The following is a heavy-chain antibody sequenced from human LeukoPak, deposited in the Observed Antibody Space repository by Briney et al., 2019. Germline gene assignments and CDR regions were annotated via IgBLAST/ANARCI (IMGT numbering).Heavy chain of an antibody. V-gene: IGHV3-21*04. D-gene: IGHD6-13*01. CDR3: ARHEAYSSPPYYYYYGMDV. Sequence: GGSLRLSCTASGFTFSSYSLNWVRQAPGKGLEWVSSVSTGSNYIYYADSVKGRFTISRDNDKNSLYLQMNSLRVEDTAVYYCARHEAYSSPPYYYYYGMDVWGQGTTVTVSS. J-gene: IGHJ6*02. CDR1: GFTFSSYS. CDR2: VSTGSNYI.